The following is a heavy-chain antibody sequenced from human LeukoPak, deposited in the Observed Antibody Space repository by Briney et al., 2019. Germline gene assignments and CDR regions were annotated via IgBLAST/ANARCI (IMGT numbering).Heavy chain of an antibody. Sequence: SETLSLTCVVYGGSFSGHYWSWIRQPPGKGLEWIGEINHSGSVNYNPSLKSRVTVSADTSKDQFSLKLNSVTAADTAVYYCAFTTGSYYLDSWGQGTLVTVSS. J-gene: IGHJ4*02. V-gene: IGHV4-34*01. CDR2: INHSGSV. D-gene: IGHD1-26*01. CDR3: AFTTGSYYLDS. CDR1: GGSFSGHY.